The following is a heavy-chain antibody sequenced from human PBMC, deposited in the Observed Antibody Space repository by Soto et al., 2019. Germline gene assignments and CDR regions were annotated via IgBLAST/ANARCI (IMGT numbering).Heavy chain of an antibody. CDR2: IDPSDSYT. D-gene: IGHD2-2*01. Sequence: GESLKISCKGSGYSFTSYWISWVRQMPGKGLEWMGRIDPSDSYTNYSPSFQGHVTISADKSISTAYLQWSSLKASDTAMYYCARHGIVVVPAAHYYRMDVCGQGTTVTVSS. CDR1: GYSFTSYW. CDR3: ARHGIVVVPAAHYYRMDV. J-gene: IGHJ6*02. V-gene: IGHV5-10-1*01.